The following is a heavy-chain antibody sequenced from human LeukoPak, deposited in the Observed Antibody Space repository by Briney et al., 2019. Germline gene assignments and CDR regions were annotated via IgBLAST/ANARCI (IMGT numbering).Heavy chain of an antibody. CDR2: IYSGGST. D-gene: IGHD3-22*01. CDR1: GFTVSGNY. CDR3: AREAYYYDSSGYYLGALDI. Sequence: GGSLRLSCAASGFTVSGNYMSWVRQAPGKGLEWGSVIYSGGSTYYAEPVKGRFTISRDNSKNTLYLQMNSMRAEDTAVYYCAREAYYYDSSGYYLGALDIWGQGTMVTVSS. J-gene: IGHJ3*02. V-gene: IGHV3-66*01.